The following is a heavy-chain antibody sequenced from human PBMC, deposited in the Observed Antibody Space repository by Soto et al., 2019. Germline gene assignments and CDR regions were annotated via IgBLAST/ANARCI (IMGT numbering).Heavy chain of an antibody. D-gene: IGHD2-15*01. J-gene: IGHJ4*02. V-gene: IGHV3-30*18. CDR2: ISYDGSNK. Sequence: VQLVESGGGLVQPGGSLRLSCAASGFTFSSYGMHWVRQAPGKGLEWVAVISYDGSNKYYADSVKGRFTISRDNSKNTLYLQMNSLRAEDTAVYYCAKDCSGGSCYEWGQGTLVTVSS. CDR1: GFTFSSYG. CDR3: AKDCSGGSCYE.